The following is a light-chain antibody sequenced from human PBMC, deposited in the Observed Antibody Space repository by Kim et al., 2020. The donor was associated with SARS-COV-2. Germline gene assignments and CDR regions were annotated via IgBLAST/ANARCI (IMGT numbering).Light chain of an antibody. CDR1: SSDVGYYNY. Sequence: GQSITISCTGTSSDVGYYNYVSWYQHHPGKAPKLMIYDVTKRPSGVSNRFSGSKSGNTASLTISGLQTEDEADYYCNSYTSRTTWLFGGGTKLTVL. CDR2: DVT. J-gene: IGLJ3*02. CDR3: NSYTSRTTWL. V-gene: IGLV2-14*03.